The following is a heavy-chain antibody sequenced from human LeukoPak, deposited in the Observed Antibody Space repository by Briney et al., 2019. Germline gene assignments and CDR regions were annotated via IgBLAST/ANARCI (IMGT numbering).Heavy chain of an antibody. D-gene: IGHD1-26*01. CDR1: GFTFSSYD. CDR3: ARGSGPSHYGMDV. V-gene: IGHV3-13*04. CDR2: IGTAGDT. Sequence: PGGSLRLSCAASGFTFSSYDMHWVRQATGKGLEWVSGIGTAGDTYYGGSVKGRFTISRENVKNSLYLQMNSLRAGDTAVYYCARGSGPSHYGMDVWGQGTTVTVSS. J-gene: IGHJ6*02.